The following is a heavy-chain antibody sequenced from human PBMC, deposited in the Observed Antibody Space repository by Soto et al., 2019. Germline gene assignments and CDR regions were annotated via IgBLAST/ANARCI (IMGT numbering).Heavy chain of an antibody. CDR3: AKDVVGGGSPGVGGFDY. CDR2: ISNDGSNK. J-gene: IGHJ4*02. D-gene: IGHD2-15*01. Sequence: GGSLRLSCAASGFTFSSYGMHWVRQAPGKGLEWVAVISNDGSNKYYADSVKGRFTISRDNSKNTLYLQMNSLRAEDTAVYYCAKDVVGGGSPGVGGFDYWGQGTLVTVSS. V-gene: IGHV3-30*18. CDR1: GFTFSSYG.